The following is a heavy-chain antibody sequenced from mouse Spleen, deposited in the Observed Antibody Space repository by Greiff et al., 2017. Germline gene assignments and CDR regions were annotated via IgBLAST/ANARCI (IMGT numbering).Heavy chain of an antibody. CDR1: GYTFSDYY. J-gene: IGHJ4*01. V-gene: IGHV1-26*01. D-gene: IGHD1-1*01. CDR2: INPNNGGT. Sequence: VQLLQSGPELVKPGASVKISCKASGYTFSDYYMNWVKQSHGKSLEWIGDINPNNGGTSYNQKFKGKATLTVDKSSSTAYMELRSLTSEDSAVYYGAKNRPDYYDGSYGAMDYWGQGTSVTVSS. CDR3: AKNRPDYYDGSYGAMDY.